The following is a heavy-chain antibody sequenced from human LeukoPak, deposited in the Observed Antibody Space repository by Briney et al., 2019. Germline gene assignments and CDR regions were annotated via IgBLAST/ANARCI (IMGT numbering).Heavy chain of an antibody. V-gene: IGHV3-7*01. Sequence: GGSLTLSCTVSGLSHYIFYMSWVRQAPGEGLEWVANIDESGKDRYYADSVKGRFPNSRDNTKNSLHLDMTSLRAEDTATYFCARARPGVVFNFFAYWGQGVLVPVSS. J-gene: IGHJ4*01. CDR3: ARARPGVVFNFFAY. CDR2: IDESGKDR. D-gene: IGHD3-16*01. CDR1: GLSHYIFY.